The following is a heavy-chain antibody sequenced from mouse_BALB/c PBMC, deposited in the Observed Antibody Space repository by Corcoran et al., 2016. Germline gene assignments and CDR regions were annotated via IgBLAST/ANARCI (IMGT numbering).Heavy chain of an antibody. CDR1: GYSFTGYY. CDR3: ARGEGYRYDRIAY. J-gene: IGHJ3*01. CDR2: IRCYNGAT. Sequence: LVKTGASVKISCKASGYSFTGYYMHWVKQSHGKSLEWIGYIRCYNGATSYNQKFKGKATFTVETSSSTAYMQFNSLTSEDSAVYYCARGEGYRYDRIAYWGQGTLVTVSA. V-gene: IGHV1S34*01. D-gene: IGHD2-14*01.